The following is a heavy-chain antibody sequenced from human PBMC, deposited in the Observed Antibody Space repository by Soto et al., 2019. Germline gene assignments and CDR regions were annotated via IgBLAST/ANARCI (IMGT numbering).Heavy chain of an antibody. CDR3: ARDVFSSGRGLSFDP. D-gene: IGHD6-19*01. Sequence: SETLSLTCAVYGGSFSGYYWSWIRQPPGKGLEWIGEINHSGSTNYNPSLKSRVTISVDTSKNQFSLKLSSVTAADTAVYYCARDVFSSGRGLSFDPWGQGTLVTVSS. J-gene: IGHJ5*02. V-gene: IGHV4-34*01. CDR2: INHSGST. CDR1: GGSFSGYY.